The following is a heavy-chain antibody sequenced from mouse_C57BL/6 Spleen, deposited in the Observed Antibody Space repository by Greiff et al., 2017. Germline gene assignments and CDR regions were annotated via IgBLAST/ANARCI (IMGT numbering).Heavy chain of an antibody. D-gene: IGHD2-4*01. CDR2: IDPSDSET. Sequence: VQLQQPGAELVRPGSSVKLSCKASGYTFTSYWMHWVKQRPIQGLEWIGNIDPSDSETHYNQKFKDKATLTVDKSSSTAYMQLLSLTSEYSAVYYCARSRVYDYDGAMDYWGQGTSVTVSS. CDR1: GYTFTSYW. CDR3: ARSRVYDYDGAMDY. J-gene: IGHJ4*01. V-gene: IGHV1-52*01.